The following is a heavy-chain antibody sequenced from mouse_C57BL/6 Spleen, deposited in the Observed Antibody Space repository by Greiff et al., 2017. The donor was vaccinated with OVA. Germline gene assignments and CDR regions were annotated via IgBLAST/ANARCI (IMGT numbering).Heavy chain of an antibody. D-gene: IGHD2-5*01. CDR2: IHPNSGST. V-gene: IGHV1-64*01. J-gene: IGHJ1*03. CDR3: ARKKDYSNFRGYFDV. CDR1: GYTFTSYW. Sequence: VQLQQPGAELVKPGASVTLSCKASGYTFTSYWMHWVKQRPGQGLEWIGMIHPNSGSTNYNEKIKSKATLTVDKSSSTAYMQLSSLTSEDSAVYYCARKKDYSNFRGYFDVWGTGTTVTVSS.